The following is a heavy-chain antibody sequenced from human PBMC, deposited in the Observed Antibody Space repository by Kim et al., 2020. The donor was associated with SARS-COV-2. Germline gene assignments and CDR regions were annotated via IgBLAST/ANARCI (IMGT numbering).Heavy chain of an antibody. J-gene: IGHJ4*02. CDR3: ARLSNWNDLDY. Sequence: SETLSLTCTVSGGSISSSSYYWGWIRQPPGKGLEWIGSIYYSGSTYYNSSIKSRVTISVDTSKNQFSLKLSSVTAADTAVYYCARLSNWNDLDYWGQGT. V-gene: IGHV4-39*01. CDR2: IYYSGST. CDR1: GGSISSSSYY. D-gene: IGHD1-1*01.